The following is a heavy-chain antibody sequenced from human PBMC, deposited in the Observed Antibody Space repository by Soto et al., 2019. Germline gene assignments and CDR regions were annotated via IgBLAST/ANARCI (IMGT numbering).Heavy chain of an antibody. Sequence: QVQLVQSGADMKKPGASVKVSCKAFGYNFTTYDIHWVRQAPGQGLEWMGWMNHNSAYTGYAQRFQGRVNMTRKTSISTAYMELSSLTSEDTAVYYCARGRDVLFWCGDLRVPLNWLDPWGQGTQVTVSS. V-gene: IGHV1-8*01. CDR1: GYNFTTYD. D-gene: IGHD3-10*01. J-gene: IGHJ5*02. CDR3: ARGRDVLFWCGDLRVPLNWLDP. CDR2: MNHNSAYT.